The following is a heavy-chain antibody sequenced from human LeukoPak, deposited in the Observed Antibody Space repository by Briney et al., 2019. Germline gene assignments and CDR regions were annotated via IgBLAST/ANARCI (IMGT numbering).Heavy chain of an antibody. V-gene: IGHV3-23*01. Sequence: PGGSLRLSCAASGFTFSSYAMSWVRQAPGKGLEWVSAISGSGGSTYYADSVKGRFTISRDNSKNTLFLQMNSLRTEDTAVYFCARDSNKYGYSYGLEYNWYDPWGQGTLVTVSS. CDR2: ISGSGGST. J-gene: IGHJ5*02. D-gene: IGHD5-18*01. CDR3: ARDSNKYGYSYGLEYNWYDP. CDR1: GFTFSSYA.